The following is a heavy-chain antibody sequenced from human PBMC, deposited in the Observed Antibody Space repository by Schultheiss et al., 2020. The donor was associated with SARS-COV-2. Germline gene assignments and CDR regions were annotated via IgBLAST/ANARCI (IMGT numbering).Heavy chain of an antibody. Sequence: SETLSLTCTVSGGSISSGSYYWSWIRQPAGKGLEWIGRIYTSGSTNYNPSLKSRVTMSVDTSKNQFSLKLSSVTAADTAVYYCARSFGRLWFGELSFSFDIWGQGTMVTVSS. V-gene: IGHV4-61*02. CDR3: ARSFGRLWFGELSFSFDI. D-gene: IGHD3-10*01. J-gene: IGHJ3*02. CDR2: IYTSGST. CDR1: GGSISSGSYY.